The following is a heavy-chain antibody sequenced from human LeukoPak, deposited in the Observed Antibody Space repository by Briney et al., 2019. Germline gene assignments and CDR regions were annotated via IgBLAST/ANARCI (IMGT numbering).Heavy chain of an antibody. V-gene: IGHV4-30-4*08. CDR3: ARRHCSRTSCYMDV. D-gene: IGHD2-2*01. J-gene: IGHJ6*04. CDR1: GGSISSGDYY. CDR2: IYYSGST. Sequence: SQTLSLTCTVSGGSISSGDYYWSWIRQPPGKGLEWIGYIYYSGSTYYNPSLKSRVTISVDTSKNQFSLKLSSVTAADTAVYYCARRHCSRTSCYMDVWGKGTTVTVSS.